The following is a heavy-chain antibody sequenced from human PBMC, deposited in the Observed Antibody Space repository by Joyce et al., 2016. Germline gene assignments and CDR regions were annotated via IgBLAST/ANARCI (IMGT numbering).Heavy chain of an antibody. J-gene: IGHJ4*02. CDR2: LSSSSSYI. CDR1: GFTFSSYS. Sequence: EVQLVESGGGLVKPGGSLRLSCAASGFTFSSYSMSWVRQAPGKGLEWVSSLSSSSSYIKYTDSVKGRFTISRDNAKNSLYLQMNCLRVEDTAVYYCARSSYTNGIFDYWGQGTLVTVSS. CDR3: ARSSYTNGIFDY. D-gene: IGHD2-8*01. V-gene: IGHV3-21*01.